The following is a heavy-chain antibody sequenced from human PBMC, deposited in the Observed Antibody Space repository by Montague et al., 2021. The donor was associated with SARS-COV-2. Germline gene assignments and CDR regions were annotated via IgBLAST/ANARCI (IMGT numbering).Heavy chain of an antibody. Sequence: SLRLSCAASGFTFSSYAISLFRQAPVKGLEWVSAISGSGGSTYYSDSVKVRFTISRDNSKNTLYLQMNSLRAEDTAVYYCANPRGAAAAVYWGQGTLVTVSS. CDR3: ANPRGAAAAVY. J-gene: IGHJ4*02. CDR1: GFTFSSYA. CDR2: ISGSGGST. D-gene: IGHD6-13*01. V-gene: IGHV3-23*01.